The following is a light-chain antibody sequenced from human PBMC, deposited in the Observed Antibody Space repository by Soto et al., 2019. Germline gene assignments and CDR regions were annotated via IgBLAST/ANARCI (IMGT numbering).Light chain of an antibody. CDR2: GAS. Sequence: EIVLTQSPGTLCLSPGERATLSCRASQSVSSSYLAWYQQKPGQAPRLLISGASRRATGIPDRFSGAGSGTDFTLTISRLEPEDFALYYCQQHDILPITFGQGTRLEIK. J-gene: IGKJ5*01. CDR1: QSVSSSY. CDR3: QQHDILPIT. V-gene: IGKV3-20*01.